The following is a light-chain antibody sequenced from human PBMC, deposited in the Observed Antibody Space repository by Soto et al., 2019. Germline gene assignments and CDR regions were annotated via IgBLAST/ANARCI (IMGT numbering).Light chain of an antibody. Sequence: SVLTQPASVSASPGQSVTIYCTVNSSGVGDYEHVSWFQLARGPARKLLISDGLNRRPGVSDPFSGSRSGNTASLTISGHQPQGEAAYYGGLFTSSATWEFGRGTKLTV. CDR2: DGL. J-gene: IGLJ3*02. V-gene: IGLV2-18*01. CDR3: GLFTSSATWE. CDR1: SSGVGDYEH.